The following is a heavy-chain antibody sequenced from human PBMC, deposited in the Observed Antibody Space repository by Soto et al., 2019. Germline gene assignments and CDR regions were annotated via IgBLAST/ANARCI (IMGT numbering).Heavy chain of an antibody. D-gene: IGHD3-16*02. CDR3: VSSPVYYYGMDV. V-gene: IGHV3-23*01. Sequence: GGSLRLSCAASGFTFSSYAMSWVRQAPGKGLEWVSAISGSGGSTYYADSVKGRFTISRDNSKNTLYLQMNSLRAEDTAVYYCVSSPVYYYGMDVWGQGTTVTVSS. CDR1: GFTFSSYA. CDR2: ISGSGGST. J-gene: IGHJ6*02.